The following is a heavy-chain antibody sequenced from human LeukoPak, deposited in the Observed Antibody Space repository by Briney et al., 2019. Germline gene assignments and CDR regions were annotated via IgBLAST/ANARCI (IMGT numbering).Heavy chain of an antibody. CDR2: ISYDGSNK. Sequence: GGSLRLSCAASGFTFNNYDMHWVRQAPGKGLEWVAVISYDGSNKYYADSVKGRFTISRDNSKNMVYLQVNSLRGEDTAVYYCAQDGYGMDVWGHGTTVTVS. V-gene: IGHV3-30*18. CDR3: AQDGYGMDV. J-gene: IGHJ6*02. CDR1: GFTFNNYD.